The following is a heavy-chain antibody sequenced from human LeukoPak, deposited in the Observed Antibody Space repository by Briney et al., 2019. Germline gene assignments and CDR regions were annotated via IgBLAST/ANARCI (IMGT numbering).Heavy chain of an antibody. J-gene: IGHJ3*02. Sequence: GGSLILSCAASGFTFSDYYMSWIRQAPGKGLEWVSYISSSGSTIYYADSVKGRFTISRDNAKNSLYLQMNSLRAEDTAVYYCARARFGTMIVVVTDAHDAFDIWGQGTMVTVSS. CDR3: ARARFGTMIVVVTDAHDAFDI. CDR2: ISSSGSTI. D-gene: IGHD3-22*01. V-gene: IGHV3-11*01. CDR1: GFTFSDYY.